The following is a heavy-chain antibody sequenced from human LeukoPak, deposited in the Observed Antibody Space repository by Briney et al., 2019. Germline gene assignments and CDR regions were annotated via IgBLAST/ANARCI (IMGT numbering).Heavy chain of an antibody. D-gene: IGHD4-17*01. J-gene: IGHJ6*03. CDR2: MNPNSGNT. CDR3: ARSKDYESYYYYYMDV. Sequence: GASVKVSCKASGYTFTSYGISWVRQATGQELEWMGWMNPNSGNTGYAQKFQGRVTITRNTSISTAYMELSSLRSEDTAVYYCARSKDYESYYYYYMDVWGKGTTVTVSS. CDR1: GYTFTSYG. V-gene: IGHV1-8*03.